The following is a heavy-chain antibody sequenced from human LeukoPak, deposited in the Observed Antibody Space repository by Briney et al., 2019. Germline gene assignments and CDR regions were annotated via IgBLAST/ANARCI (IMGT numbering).Heavy chain of an antibody. CDR2: VQYTGST. D-gene: IGHD3-10*01. CDR3: ARGDFTMVRGALLPSAYYFDY. V-gene: IGHV4-59*08. Sequence: SETLSLTCSVSGVSISTYSWSWIQQPPGKGLEWIASVQYTGSTTYNPSLRSRLTISADTSKNQFSLKLSSVTAADTAVYYCARGDFTMVRGALLPSAYYFDYWGQGTLVTVSS. CDR1: GVSISTYS. J-gene: IGHJ4*02.